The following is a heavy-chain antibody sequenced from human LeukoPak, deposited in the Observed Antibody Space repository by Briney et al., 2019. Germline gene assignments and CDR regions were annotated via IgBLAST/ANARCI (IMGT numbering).Heavy chain of an antibody. J-gene: IGHJ4*02. Sequence: PSETLSLTCVVYGRSFGGYYWSWIRHPPGGGREWIGEINHSGSPNYNPTLKSRVTISVDTSKNQFSLKLISVAAADTAVYYCARSRSLTMVRGVSYGFWGQGTLVTVSS. CDR2: INHSGSP. D-gene: IGHD3-10*01. CDR3: ARSRSLTMVRGVSYGF. V-gene: IGHV4-34*01. CDR1: GRSFGGYY.